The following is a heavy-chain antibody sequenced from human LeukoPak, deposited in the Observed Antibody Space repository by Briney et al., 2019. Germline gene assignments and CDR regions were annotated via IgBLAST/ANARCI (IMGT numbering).Heavy chain of an antibody. J-gene: IGHJ4*02. D-gene: IGHD3-22*01. CDR1: GFTFSSYW. Sequence: GGSLRLSCAASGFTFSSYWMHWVRQAPGKGLVWVSRINSDGSSTSYADSVKGRFTISRDNAKNTLYLQMISLTAEDTAVYYCAKDPYYDSNGYPAYLDYWGQGTQVTVSS. CDR3: AKDPYYDSNGYPAYLDY. V-gene: IGHV3-74*01. CDR2: INSDGSST.